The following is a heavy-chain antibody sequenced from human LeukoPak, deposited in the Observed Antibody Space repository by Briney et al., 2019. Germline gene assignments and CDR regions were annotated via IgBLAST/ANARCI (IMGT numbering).Heavy chain of an antibody. CDR1: GFTFDDYA. Sequence: PGRSLRLSRAASGFTFDDYAMHWVRQAPGKGLEWVSGISWNSGSIGYADSVKGRFTISRDNAKNSLYLQMDSLRAEDTALYYCAKDMGCSSTSCRSYYYYGMDVWGQGTTVTVSS. D-gene: IGHD2-2*01. CDR2: ISWNSGSI. V-gene: IGHV3-9*01. CDR3: AKDMGCSSTSCRSYYYYGMDV. J-gene: IGHJ6*02.